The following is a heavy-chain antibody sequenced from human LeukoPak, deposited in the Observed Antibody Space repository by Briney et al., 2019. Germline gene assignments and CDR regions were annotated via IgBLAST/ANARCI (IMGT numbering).Heavy chain of an antibody. CDR2: INPNSGGT. CDR3: ARSRRIAARPGPEDY. Sequence: SVKVSCKASGYTFTGYYMHWVRQAPGQGLEWMGWINPNSGGTNYAQKFQGRVTMTRDTTISTAYMELSRLRSDDTAVYYCARSRRIAARPGPEDYWGQGTLVTVSS. CDR1: GYTFTGYY. V-gene: IGHV1-2*02. D-gene: IGHD6-6*01. J-gene: IGHJ4*02.